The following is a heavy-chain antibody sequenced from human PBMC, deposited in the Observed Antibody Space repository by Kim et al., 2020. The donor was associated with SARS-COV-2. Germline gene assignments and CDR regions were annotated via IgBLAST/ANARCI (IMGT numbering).Heavy chain of an antibody. Sequence: YASSGTGRFSVSRDNAKGTFFLQMNCLRPEDTAVYYCARDGAAPLSADDYWGQGTPVIVS. CDR3: ARDGAAPLSADDY. D-gene: IGHD2-2*01. J-gene: IGHJ4*02. V-gene: IGHV3-30*01.